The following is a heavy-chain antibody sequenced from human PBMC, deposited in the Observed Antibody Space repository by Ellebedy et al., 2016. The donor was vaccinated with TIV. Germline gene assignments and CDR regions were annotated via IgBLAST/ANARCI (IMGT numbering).Heavy chain of an antibody. Sequence: GESLKISCAASGFTLSSQWTSWVRQAPGKGLEWVACIKGDGSEEHYVDSVKGRFTISRDSAKNSLYLQMNSLRPEDTAVYHCASLDTTVRGQAYWGQGTLVTVSS. D-gene: IGHD3-10*01. CDR3: ASLDTTVRGQAY. CDR1: GFTLSSQW. CDR2: IKGDGSEE. J-gene: IGHJ4*02. V-gene: IGHV3-7*01.